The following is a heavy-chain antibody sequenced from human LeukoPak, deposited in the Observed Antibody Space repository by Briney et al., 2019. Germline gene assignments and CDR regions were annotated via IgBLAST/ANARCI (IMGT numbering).Heavy chain of an antibody. CDR3: ARDLSLYY. D-gene: IGHD3-16*02. CDR2: ISYDGSNK. J-gene: IGHJ4*02. CDR1: GFTFSSYA. Sequence: GGSLRLSCAASGFTFSSYAMHWVRQAPGKGLEWVAVISYDGSNKYYADSVKGRFTISRDNSKNTLYLQMNSLRAEDTAVYYCARDLSLYYWGQGTLVTVSS. V-gene: IGHV3-30*04.